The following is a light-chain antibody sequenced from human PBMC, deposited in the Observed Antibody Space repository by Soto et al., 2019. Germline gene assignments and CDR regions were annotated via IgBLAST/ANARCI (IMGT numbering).Light chain of an antibody. CDR3: CSYAGSYTYV. V-gene: IGLV2-11*01. Sequence: QSVLTQPRSVSGSPGQSVTISCTGTSSDVGGYNYVSWYQQHPGKAPKLMIYDVSKRPSGVPDRFSGSKSGNTASLTISGLQAEAETDYYCCSYAGSYTYVFGTGTKLTVL. CDR1: SSDVGGYNY. J-gene: IGLJ1*01. CDR2: DVS.